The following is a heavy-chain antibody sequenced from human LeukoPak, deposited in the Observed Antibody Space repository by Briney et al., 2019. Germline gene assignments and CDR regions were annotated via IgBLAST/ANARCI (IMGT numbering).Heavy chain of an antibody. V-gene: IGHV1-69*05. CDR2: TIPIYGTT. CDR1: GGTFASSG. CDR3: ARTLLDSGAGSFFDW. Sequence: SVTVSFKASGGTFASSGIGWVRLAPGQGLVWMGGTIPIYGTTFIAQKFQGRVTLTTDESTSTAYMEVNSLRSEDTAVYYCARTLLDSGAGSFFDWWGQGTLVTVSS. J-gene: IGHJ4*02. D-gene: IGHD3-10*01.